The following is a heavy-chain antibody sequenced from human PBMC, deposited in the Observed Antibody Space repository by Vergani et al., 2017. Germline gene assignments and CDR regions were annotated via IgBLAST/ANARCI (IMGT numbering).Heavy chain of an antibody. CDR2: IDPSDSYT. CDR3: ARHLTVTTGEDAFDI. J-gene: IGHJ3*02. V-gene: IGHV5-10-1*03. CDR1: GYSFTSYW. Sequence: EVQLVQSGAEVKKPGESLRISCKGSGYSFTSYWISWVRQMPGKGLEWMGRIDPSDSYTNYSPSFQGHVTISADKSICTAYLQWSSLKASDTAMYYCARHLTVTTGEDAFDIWGQGTMVTVSS. D-gene: IGHD4-17*01.